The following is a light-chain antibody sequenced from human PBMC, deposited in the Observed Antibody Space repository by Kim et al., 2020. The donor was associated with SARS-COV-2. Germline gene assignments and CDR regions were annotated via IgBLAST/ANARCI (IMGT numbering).Light chain of an antibody. J-gene: IGKJ1*01. V-gene: IGKV3-15*01. CDR2: GAS. CDR3: QQYNNWPRT. Sequence: VSPGERASLACRASQSISSNLAWYQQKPGQAPSLLIYGASTRATGIPARFSGSGSGTEFTLTISSLQSEDFAVYDWQQYNNWPRTCGQGTKVDIK. CDR1: QSISSN.